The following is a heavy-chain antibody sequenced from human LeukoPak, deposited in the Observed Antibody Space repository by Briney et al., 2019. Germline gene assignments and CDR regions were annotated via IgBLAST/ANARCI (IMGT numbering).Heavy chain of an antibody. J-gene: IGHJ4*02. D-gene: IGHD3-10*01. CDR3: ARDGSYASGNFDY. Sequence: SETLSLTCTVSGYSISSGYYWGWIRQPPGKGLEWIGSIYHSGTTNYNPSLKSRVTISVDRSKNQFSLNLTSATAADTAVYYCARDGSYASGNFDYWGQGTLVTVSS. CDR1: GYSISSGYY. CDR2: IYHSGTT. V-gene: IGHV4-38-2*02.